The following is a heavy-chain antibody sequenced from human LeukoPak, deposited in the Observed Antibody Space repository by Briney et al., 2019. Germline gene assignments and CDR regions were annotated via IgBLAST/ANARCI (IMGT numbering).Heavy chain of an antibody. CDR2: ISGSGGST. CDR1: GFTFSSYA. V-gene: IGHV3-23*01. D-gene: IGHD3-10*01. Sequence: PGGSLRLSCAASGFTFSSYAMSWVRQAPGKGLEWVSGISGSGGSTYYADSVKGWFTVSRDNSKNTLYLQMNSLRVEDTADYYCAKDESMVRGGSRPYWGQGTLVTVCS. J-gene: IGHJ4*02. CDR3: AKDESMVRGGSRPY.